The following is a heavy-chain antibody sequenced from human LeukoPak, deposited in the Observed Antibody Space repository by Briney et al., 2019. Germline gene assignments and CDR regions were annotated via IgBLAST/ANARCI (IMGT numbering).Heavy chain of an antibody. Sequence: GRSLRLSCEACGITFSSYGIHWVRQAPGKGLEWVAVIWPDASNKYYTDSVKGRFTISRDNSKNTLWLQMNSLRAEDTALYYCASAAGAFDFWGQGTMVTVSS. V-gene: IGHV3-33*01. CDR2: IWPDASNK. CDR3: ASAAGAFDF. J-gene: IGHJ3*01. D-gene: IGHD6-13*01. CDR1: GITFSSYG.